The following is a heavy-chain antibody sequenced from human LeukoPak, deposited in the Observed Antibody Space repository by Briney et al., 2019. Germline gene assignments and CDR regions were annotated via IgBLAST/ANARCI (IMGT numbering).Heavy chain of an antibody. D-gene: IGHD3-10*01. CDR1: GGSFSSYY. V-gene: IGHV4-59*08. Sequence: SETLSLTCTVSGGSFSSYYWSWIRQPPGKGLEWIGYIYYSGSTNYNPSLKSRVTISVDTSKNQFSLKLSSVTAADTAVYYCARQLLLWFGELSYGMDVWGQGTTVTVSS. CDR3: ARQLLLWFGELSYGMDV. CDR2: IYYSGST. J-gene: IGHJ6*02.